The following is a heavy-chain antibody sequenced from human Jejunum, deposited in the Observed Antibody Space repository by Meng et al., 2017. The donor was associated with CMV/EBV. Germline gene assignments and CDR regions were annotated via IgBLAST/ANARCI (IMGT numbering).Heavy chain of an antibody. Sequence: SGFTFKNVGVSWVRQAPGKGLEWVASLGGGGGIPYYADSVKGRFTISNDNSQNTSYLQMNSLRVEDTAIYYCAKTSSWASSDGFEIWGQGTMVTVSS. J-gene: IGHJ3*02. V-gene: IGHV3-23*01. CDR1: GFTFKNVG. D-gene: IGHD2-2*01. CDR3: AKTSSWASSDGFEI. CDR2: LGGGGGIP.